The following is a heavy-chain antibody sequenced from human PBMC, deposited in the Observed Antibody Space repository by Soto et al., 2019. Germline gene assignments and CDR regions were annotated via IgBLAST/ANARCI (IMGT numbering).Heavy chain of an antibody. CDR3: TTAPDYSGYDGDYGMDV. V-gene: IGHV3-15*07. CDR1: GFTFSNAW. CDR2: IKSKTDGGTT. J-gene: IGHJ6*02. Sequence: GGSLRLSCAASGFTFSNAWMNWVRQAPGKGLEWVGRIKSKTDGGTTDYAAPVKGRFTISRDDSKNTLYLQMNSLKTEDTAVYYCTTAPDYSGYDGDYGMDVWGQGTTVTVSS. D-gene: IGHD5-12*01.